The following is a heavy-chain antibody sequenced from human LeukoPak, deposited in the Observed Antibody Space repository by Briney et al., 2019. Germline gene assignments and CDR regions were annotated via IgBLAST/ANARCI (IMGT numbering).Heavy chain of an antibody. CDR2: IYYSGST. Sequence: SETLSLTCTVSGGSISSSSYYWGWIRQPPGKGLEWIGTIYYSGSTYYNPSLKSRVTISVDTSKNQFSLKLTSVTAADTAVYYCARGRDQWFGIDYWGQGTLVTVSS. D-gene: IGHD3-10*01. J-gene: IGHJ4*02. CDR1: GGSISSSSYY. CDR3: ARGRDQWFGIDY. V-gene: IGHV4-39*07.